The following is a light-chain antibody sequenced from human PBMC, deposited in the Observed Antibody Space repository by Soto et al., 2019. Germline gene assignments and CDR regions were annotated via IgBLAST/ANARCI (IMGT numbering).Light chain of an antibody. CDR2: EVT. CDR3: SSFASSGTLDHV. Sequence: QSVLTQPACVSLSPAQSITISCTGTSSDVGAYDYVSWYQQHPGKAPKLVIFEVTNRPSGVSNRFSGSKSGNTASLTISGLQAEDEADYYCSSFASSGTLDHVFGTGTKVTAL. CDR1: SSDVGAYDY. J-gene: IGLJ1*01. V-gene: IGLV2-14*01.